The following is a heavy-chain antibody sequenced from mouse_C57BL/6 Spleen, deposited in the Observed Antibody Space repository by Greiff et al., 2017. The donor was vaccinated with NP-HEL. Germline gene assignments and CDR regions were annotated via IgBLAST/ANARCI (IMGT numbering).Heavy chain of an antibody. CDR3: ARMYYGSSGRYFDY. CDR1: GYTFTSYW. V-gene: IGHV1-69*01. D-gene: IGHD1-1*01. J-gene: IGHJ2*01. CDR2: IDPSDSYT. Sequence: QVQLQQPGAELVMPGASVKLSCKASGYTFTSYWMHWVKQRPGQGLEWIGEIDPSDSYTNYNQKFKGKSTLTVDKSSSTAYMQLSSLTSEDSAVYYCARMYYGSSGRYFDYWSQGTTLTVSS.